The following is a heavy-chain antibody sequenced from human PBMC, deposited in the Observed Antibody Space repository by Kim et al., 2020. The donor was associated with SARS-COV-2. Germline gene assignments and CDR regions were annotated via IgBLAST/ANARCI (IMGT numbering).Heavy chain of an antibody. CDR3: ARGGYRSLIFDY. Sequence: GGSLRLSCAASGFTVSSYPRCWVRQAPGKGLEWVSVIYTGGNTYYADSVKGRFTISRHNSKNTLYLQMNSLSAEDTVVYYCARGGYRSLIFDYWGQGTLVTVSS. CDR2: IYTGGNT. CDR1: GFTVSSYP. V-gene: IGHV3-53*04. J-gene: IGHJ4*02. D-gene: IGHD6-19*01.